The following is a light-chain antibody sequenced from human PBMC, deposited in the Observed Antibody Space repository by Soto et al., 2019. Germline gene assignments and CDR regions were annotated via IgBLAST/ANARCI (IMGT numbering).Light chain of an antibody. CDR2: DVT. CDR3: CSYAGSYTYV. J-gene: IGLJ1*01. CDR1: SSDVGGHNY. Sequence: QSALTQPRSVSGSPGQSVTISCTGTSSDVGGHNYVSWYQQHPGKAPQLRIYDVTKRPSGVPDRFSGSKSGSTASLTISGLQAEDEADYYCCSYAGSYTYVFGTGTKLTVL. V-gene: IGLV2-11*01.